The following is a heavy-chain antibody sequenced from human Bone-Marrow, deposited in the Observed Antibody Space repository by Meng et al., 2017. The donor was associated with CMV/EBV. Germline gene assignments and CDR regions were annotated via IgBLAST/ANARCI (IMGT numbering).Heavy chain of an antibody. CDR3: ARVSVDIVVVPAVNYYYYGMDV. D-gene: IGHD2-2*03. Sequence: ASVKVSCKASGYTFTGYYMHWVRQAPGQGLEWMGWINPNSGGTNYAQKFQGRVTMTRDTSISTAYMELSRLRSDDTAVYYCARVSVDIVVVPAVNYYYYGMDVWGQGPTVTVSS. V-gene: IGHV1-2*02. CDR1: GYTFTGYY. CDR2: INPNSGGT. J-gene: IGHJ6*02.